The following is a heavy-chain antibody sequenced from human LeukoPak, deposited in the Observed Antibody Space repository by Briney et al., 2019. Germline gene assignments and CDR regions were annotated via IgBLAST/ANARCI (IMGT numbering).Heavy chain of an antibody. V-gene: IGHV4-61*02. Sequence: SETLSLTCTVSGASINSGSYYWTWIRQPAGKGLEWIGRIYTSGSTNYNPSLKSRVTISVDTSKNQFSLKLSSVTAADTAVYYCASAEMEGTENYWGQGTLVTVSS. CDR2: IYTSGST. D-gene: IGHD1-1*01. CDR3: ASAEMEGTENY. J-gene: IGHJ4*02. CDR1: GASINSGSYY.